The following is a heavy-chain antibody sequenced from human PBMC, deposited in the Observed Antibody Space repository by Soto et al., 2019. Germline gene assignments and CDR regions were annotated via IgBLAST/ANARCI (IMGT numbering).Heavy chain of an antibody. Sequence: ASVKVSCKASGGTFSSYAISWVRQAPGQGLEWMGGIIPIFGTANYAQKFQGRVTITADESTSTAYMELSSLRSEDTAVYYCARGKKDYDILTGYGPFDYWGQGTLVTVSS. CDR1: GGTFSSYA. CDR2: IIPIFGTA. CDR3: ARGKKDYDILTGYGPFDY. J-gene: IGHJ4*02. V-gene: IGHV1-69*13. D-gene: IGHD3-9*01.